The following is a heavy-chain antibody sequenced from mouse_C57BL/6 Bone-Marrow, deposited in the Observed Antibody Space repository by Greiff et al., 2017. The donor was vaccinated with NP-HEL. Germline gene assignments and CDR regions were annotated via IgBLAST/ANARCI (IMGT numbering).Heavy chain of an antibody. CDR1: GYEFSNYW. V-gene: IGHV1-80*01. CDR3: ARGAY. Sequence: VQVVESGAELVKPGASVKISCKASGYEFSNYWMNWVKQRPGKGLEWIGQIYPGDGDTNYNGKFKDKATLTADKSSSKAYMQLSRLTSEDSAVYFCARGAYWGQGTLVTVSA. CDR2: IYPGDGDT. J-gene: IGHJ3*01.